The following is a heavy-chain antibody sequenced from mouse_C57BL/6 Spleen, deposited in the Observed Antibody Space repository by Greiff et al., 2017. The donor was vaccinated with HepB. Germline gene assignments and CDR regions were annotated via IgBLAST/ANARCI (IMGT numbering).Heavy chain of an antibody. CDR1: GYTFTDYY. CDR2: IYPGSGNT. Sequence: QVQLQQSGAELVRPGASVKLSCKASGYTFTDYYINWVKQRPGQGLEWIARIYPGSGNTYYNEKFKGKATLTAEKSSSTAYMQLSSLTSEDSAVYFCARTPLLPHDGDAMDYWGQGTSVTVSS. J-gene: IGHJ4*01. CDR3: ARTPLLPHDGDAMDY. V-gene: IGHV1-76*01. D-gene: IGHD2-1*01.